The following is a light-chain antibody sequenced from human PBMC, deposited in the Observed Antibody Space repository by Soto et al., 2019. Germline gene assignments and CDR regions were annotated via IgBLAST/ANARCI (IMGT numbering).Light chain of an antibody. CDR1: SSDVGGYNY. CDR3: SSYTSSSTPLYV. Sequence: QSALTQPASVSGSPGQSITIPCTGTSSDVGGYNYVSWYQQHPGKAPKLMIYDVSNRPSGVSNRFFGSKSGNTASLTISWLQAEDEADYYCSSYTSSSTPLYVFGTGTKVTVL. J-gene: IGLJ1*01. V-gene: IGLV2-14*03. CDR2: DVS.